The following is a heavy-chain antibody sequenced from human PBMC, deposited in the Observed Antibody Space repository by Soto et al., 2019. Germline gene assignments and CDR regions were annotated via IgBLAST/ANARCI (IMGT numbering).Heavy chain of an antibody. V-gene: IGHV4-34*01. J-gene: IGHJ5*02. D-gene: IGHD2-2*01. CDR2: INHSGST. CDR3: AGILGYCSSTSCYHP. CDR1: VGSFSGYY. Sequence: SETLCITCVFYVGSFSGYYWSWIGQPPGKGLELIGEINHSGSTNYNPSLKSRVTISVDTSKNQFSLNLSSVTAADTAVYYCAGILGYCSSTSCYHPWGQGTMVTVSS.